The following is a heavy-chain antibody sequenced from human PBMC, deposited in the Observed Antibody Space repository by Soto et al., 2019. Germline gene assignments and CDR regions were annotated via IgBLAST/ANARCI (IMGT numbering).Heavy chain of an antibody. D-gene: IGHD1-26*01. Sequence: GGSLRLSCAASGFTFNNYGMHWVRQAPGKGLEWVALIWHDGSNKGYADSVKGRFTISRDNSKNTLNLQMNSLRVEDTAVYYCTRAVIKGVLLDYWGQGTLVTVSS. V-gene: IGHV3-33*01. CDR2: IWHDGSNK. CDR1: GFTFNNYG. CDR3: TRAVIKGVLLDY. J-gene: IGHJ4*02.